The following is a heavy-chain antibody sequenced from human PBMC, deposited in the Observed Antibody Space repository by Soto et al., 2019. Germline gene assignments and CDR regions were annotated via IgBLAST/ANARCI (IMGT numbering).Heavy chain of an antibody. CDR3: ARRYYYDSSGYHPHDAFDI. D-gene: IGHD3-22*01. J-gene: IGHJ3*02. V-gene: IGHV4-59*01. CDR2: IYYSGST. Sequence: QVQLQESGPGLVKPSETLSLTCTVPGGSISSYYGSWIRQPPGKELEWIGYIYYSGSTNYNPSLKRRVTISVDTSKNQFSLKLSSVTAADTAVYYCARRYYYDSSGYHPHDAFDIWGQGTMVTVSS. CDR1: GGSISSYY.